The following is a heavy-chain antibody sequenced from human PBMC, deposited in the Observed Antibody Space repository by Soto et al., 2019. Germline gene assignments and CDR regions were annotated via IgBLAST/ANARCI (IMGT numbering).Heavy chain of an antibody. D-gene: IGHD5-12*01. Sequence: SETLSLTCTVSGGSISSYYWSWIRQPPGKGLEWIGYIYYSGSTNYNPSLKSRVTISVDTSKNQFSLKLSSVTAADTAVYYCARGLRSYEYFQHWGQGTLVTVS. V-gene: IGHV4-59*01. CDR3: ARGLRSYEYFQH. J-gene: IGHJ1*01. CDR2: IYYSGST. CDR1: GGSISSYY.